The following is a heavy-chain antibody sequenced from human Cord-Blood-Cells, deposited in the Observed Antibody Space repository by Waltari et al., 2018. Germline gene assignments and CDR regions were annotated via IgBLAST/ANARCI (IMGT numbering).Heavy chain of an antibody. V-gene: IGHV4-38-2*01. CDR1: GYSISSGYY. J-gene: IGHJ5*02. D-gene: IGHD2-15*01. CDR2: IYHSGST. CDR3: ARCRVANWFDP. Sequence: QVQLQESGPGLVKPSETLSLTCAVSGYSISSGYYWGWIRQPPGKGLEWIGSIYHSGSTYYTPSLKSRVTISVDTSKNQFSLKLSSVTAADTAVYYCARCRVANWFDPWGQGTLVTVSS.